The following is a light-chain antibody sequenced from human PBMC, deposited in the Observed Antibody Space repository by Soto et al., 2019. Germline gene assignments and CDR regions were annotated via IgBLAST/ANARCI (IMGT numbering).Light chain of an antibody. CDR3: QSFDSSLSGWV. CDR1: SSNIGAGYD. Sequence: QSVLTQPPSVSGAPGQRVTISCTGSSSNIGAGYDVHWYQQLPGTAPKLLVSGDTNRPSGVPDRFSGSKSGTSASLAITGLRAEDEADYYCQSFDSSLSGWVFGGGTKXTV. CDR2: GDT. V-gene: IGLV1-40*01. J-gene: IGLJ3*02.